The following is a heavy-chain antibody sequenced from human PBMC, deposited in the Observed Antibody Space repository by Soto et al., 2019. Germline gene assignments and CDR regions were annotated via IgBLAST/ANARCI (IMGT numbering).Heavy chain of an antibody. J-gene: IGHJ6*02. CDR1: GGSISSSSYY. Sequence: SETLSLTCTVSGGSISSSSYYWGWIRQPPGKGLEWIGSIYYSGSTYYNPSLKSRVTISVDTSKNQFSLKLSSVTAADTAVYYCAYRRDYGYYYYYGMDVWGQGTTVTVSS. CDR3: AYRRDYGYYYYYGMDV. D-gene: IGHD4-17*01. CDR2: IYYSGST. V-gene: IGHV4-39*01.